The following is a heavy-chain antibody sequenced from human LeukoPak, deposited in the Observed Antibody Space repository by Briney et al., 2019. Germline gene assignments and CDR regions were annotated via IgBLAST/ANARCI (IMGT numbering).Heavy chain of an antibody. J-gene: IGHJ5*02. Sequence: GGSLRLSCAASGFTFSSYAMSWVRQAPGKGLEWVSAISGSGGSTYYADSVGGRFTISRDNSKNTLYLQMNSLRAEDTAVYYCAKDRRRSVAVAGSFDPWGQGTLVTVSS. CDR2: ISGSGGST. V-gene: IGHV3-23*01. D-gene: IGHD6-19*01. CDR1: GFTFSSYA. CDR3: AKDRRRSVAVAGSFDP.